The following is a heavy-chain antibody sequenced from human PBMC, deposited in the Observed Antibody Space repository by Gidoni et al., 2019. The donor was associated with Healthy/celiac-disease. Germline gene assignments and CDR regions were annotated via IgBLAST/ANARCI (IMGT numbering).Heavy chain of an antibody. CDR3: ARRGLLGYYGMDV. CDR2: ISTAGDT. CDR1: GFTFSSYD. V-gene: IGHV3-13*01. J-gene: IGHJ6*02. D-gene: IGHD3-16*01. Sequence: EVQLVESGGGLVQPGGSLRPPCSAPGFTFSSYDMHWVRQATGKGLEWVSAISTAGDTYYPGSVKGRFTISRENAKNSLYLQMNSLRAEDTAVYYCARRGLLGYYGMDVWGQGTTVTVSS.